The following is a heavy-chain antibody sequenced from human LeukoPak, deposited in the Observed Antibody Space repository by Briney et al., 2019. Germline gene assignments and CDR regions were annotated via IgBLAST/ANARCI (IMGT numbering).Heavy chain of an antibody. J-gene: IGHJ3*02. V-gene: IGHV3-23*01. Sequence: GGSLRLSCAASGFTFSSYAMSWVRQAPGKGLEWVSAISGSGGSTYYADSVKGRFTISRDNSKNTLYLQMNSLRAEDTAVYYCATPPGPLLRFLDWLSDAFDIWGQGTMVTVSS. CDR1: GFTFSSYA. CDR2: ISGSGGST. CDR3: ATPPGPLLRFLDWLSDAFDI. D-gene: IGHD3-3*01.